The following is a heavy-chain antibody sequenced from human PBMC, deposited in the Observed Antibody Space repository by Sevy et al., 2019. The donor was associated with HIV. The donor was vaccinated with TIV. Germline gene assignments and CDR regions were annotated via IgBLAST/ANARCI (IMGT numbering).Heavy chain of an antibody. V-gene: IGHV3-30-3*01. CDR2: ISYDGSNK. D-gene: IGHD6-19*01. J-gene: IGHJ4*02. CDR3: AWGCSNSVWFYYFDY. CDR1: GFTFSNYA. Sequence: GGSLRLSCAASGFTFSNYAIHWVRQAPGKGLEWVAVISYDGSNKYYADSVKGRFTISRDNSKNTLYLQMNSLRAEDTAVYYCAWGCSNSVWFYYFDYWGQGTLVTVSS.